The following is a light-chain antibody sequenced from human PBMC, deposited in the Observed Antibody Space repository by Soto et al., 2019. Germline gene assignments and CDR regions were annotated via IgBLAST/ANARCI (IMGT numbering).Light chain of an antibody. CDR1: SSNIGAGYD. CDR3: CSYAGSFNYV. J-gene: IGLJ1*01. V-gene: IGLV1-40*01. Sequence: QSVLTQPPSVSGAPGQRVTISCTGSSSNIGAGYDVHWYQQLPGTAPKLLIYGNSNRPSGVPDRFSGSKSGYTASLTISGLQAEDESDYYCCSYAGSFNYVFGTGTKLTVL. CDR2: GNS.